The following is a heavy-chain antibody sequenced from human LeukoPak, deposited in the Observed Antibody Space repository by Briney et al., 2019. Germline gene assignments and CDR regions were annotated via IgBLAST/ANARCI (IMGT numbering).Heavy chain of an antibody. CDR2: ISSDGSNK. CDR3: ARSFYDSSGYGYFDY. J-gene: IGHJ4*02. CDR1: GFTFSSYA. D-gene: IGHD3-22*01. Sequence: GGSLRLSCAASGFTFSSYAINWVRQAPGKGLEWVAVISSDGSNKNYADSVKGPFTIFRDNSMNSLYLQMNSLRAENTAVYYCARSFYDSSGYGYFDYWGQGTLVTVSS. V-gene: IGHV3-30*04.